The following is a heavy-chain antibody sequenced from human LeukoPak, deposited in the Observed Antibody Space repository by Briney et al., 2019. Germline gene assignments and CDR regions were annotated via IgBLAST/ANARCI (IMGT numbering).Heavy chain of an antibody. D-gene: IGHD3-22*01. V-gene: IGHV4-39*01. Sequence: PLETLSLTCSVSGDSISRSDSYWDWIRQPPGKGLEWIGTVYYSGRTYYSPSLKSRVAMSVDASNNQFSLNLRSVTAADTAVYYCARRRYYDGSGYLEWGQGTLLSVSS. CDR1: GDSISRSDSY. CDR3: ARRRYYDGSGYLE. CDR2: VYYSGRT. J-gene: IGHJ1*01.